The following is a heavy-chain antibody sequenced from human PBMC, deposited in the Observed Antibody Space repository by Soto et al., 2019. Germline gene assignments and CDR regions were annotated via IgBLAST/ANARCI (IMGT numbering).Heavy chain of an antibody. V-gene: IGHV3-74*01. CDR1: GFTFSFYS. Sequence: GGSLRLSCAASGFTFSFYSMSWVRQVPGKGLVWVSRINSDGSSTSYADSVKGRFTISRDNAKNTLYLQMNSLRAEDTAVYYCVRTSLVVAAATREDYWGQGTLVNVS. CDR2: INSDGSST. CDR3: VRTSLVVAAATREDY. D-gene: IGHD2-15*01. J-gene: IGHJ4*02.